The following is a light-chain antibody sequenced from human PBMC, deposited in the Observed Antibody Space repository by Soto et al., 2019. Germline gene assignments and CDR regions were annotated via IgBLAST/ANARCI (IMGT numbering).Light chain of an antibody. CDR2: DVS. Sequence: QSALTQPASVSGSPGQSITISCTGTSSDVGVYNYVSWYQHHPGKAPKLMIYDVSNRPSGVSNRLSGSKSGNTASLIISGLQAEDEADYYCSSYTSSSTLSTYVFGTGTKVTVL. CDR1: SSDVGVYNY. CDR3: SSYTSSSTLSTYV. J-gene: IGLJ1*01. V-gene: IGLV2-14*03.